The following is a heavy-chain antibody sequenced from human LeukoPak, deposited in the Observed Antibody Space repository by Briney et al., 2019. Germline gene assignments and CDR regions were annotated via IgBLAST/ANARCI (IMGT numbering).Heavy chain of an antibody. Sequence: ETLSLTCTVSGGSVNSGRYYWSWIRRPPGKGLEWIGYLYYSGSTGYNPSLRSRVTMSVDTSNNQFSLKLSSVTAADTAVYYCARGDRVGSSGYYFDNWGQGTLVPVSS. CDR3: ARGDRVGSSGYYFDN. V-gene: IGHV4-61*01. CDR1: GGSVNSGRYY. D-gene: IGHD3-10*01. CDR2: LYYSGST. J-gene: IGHJ4*02.